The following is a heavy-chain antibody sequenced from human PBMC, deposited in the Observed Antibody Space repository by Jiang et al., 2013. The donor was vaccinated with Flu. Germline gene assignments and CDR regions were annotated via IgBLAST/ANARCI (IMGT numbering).Heavy chain of an antibody. Sequence: QLVESGPGLVKPSETLSLTCTVSGGSISSYYWSWIRQPPGKGLEWIGYIYYSGGTNYNPSLKSRVTISVDTSKNQFSLKLSSVTAADTAVYYCARVEGITMIIGYRGQGTLVTVSS. CDR1: GGSISSYY. D-gene: IGHD3-22*01. CDR2: IYYSGGT. V-gene: IGHV4-59*13. J-gene: IGHJ4*02. CDR3: ARVEGITMIIGY.